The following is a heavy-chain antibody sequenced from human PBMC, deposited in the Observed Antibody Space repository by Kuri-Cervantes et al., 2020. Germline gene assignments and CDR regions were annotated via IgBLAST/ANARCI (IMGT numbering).Heavy chain of an antibody. J-gene: IGHJ4*02. CDR1: GGSFSGYY. Sequence: SETLSLTCAVYGGSFSGYYWSWIRQPPGKGLEWIGSIYHSGSTSYNPSLKSRVTISVDTSKNQFSLKLSSVTAADTAVYYCARDLAYCGGDCYRKFDYWGQGTLVTVSS. CDR3: ARDLAYCGGDCYRKFDY. V-gene: IGHV4-34*01. CDR2: IYHSGST. D-gene: IGHD2-21*02.